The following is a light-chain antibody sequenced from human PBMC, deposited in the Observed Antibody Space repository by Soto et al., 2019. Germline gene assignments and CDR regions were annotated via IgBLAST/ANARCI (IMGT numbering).Light chain of an antibody. J-gene: IGKJ1*01. V-gene: IGKV3-20*01. Sequence: EIVLTQSPGTLSLSPGERATLSCRASQSVSSDYLAWYQLKPGQAPRLLIYGASSRATGIPDRFSGSGSGTEFTLSISRLEPEDFAVYYCQQYGGSTRTFGQGTKVDIK. CDR1: QSVSSDY. CDR2: GAS. CDR3: QQYGGSTRT.